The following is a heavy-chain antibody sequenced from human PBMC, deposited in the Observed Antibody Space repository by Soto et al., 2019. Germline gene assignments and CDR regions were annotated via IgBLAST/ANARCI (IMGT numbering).Heavy chain of an antibody. Sequence: EVRLLESGGGLVQPGGSLRLSCVASGFTFSNYAMSWVRQAPGKGLEWVSVVTGRSSSTYYADSVEGRFIISRDKSRNKLFLQMNSLGAEDTDVYYCTKHLPSKKNPRRWADEFHIWRQGTILTVSS. D-gene: IGHD3-16*01. CDR3: TKHLPSKKNPRRWADEFHI. V-gene: IGHV3-23*01. CDR1: GFTFSNYA. J-gene: IGHJ3*02. CDR2: VTGRSSST.